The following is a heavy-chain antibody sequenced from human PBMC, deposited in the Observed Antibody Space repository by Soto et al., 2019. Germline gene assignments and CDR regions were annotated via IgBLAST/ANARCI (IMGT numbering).Heavy chain of an antibody. D-gene: IGHD2-15*01. J-gene: IGHJ6*02. CDR2: INPNSGGT. Sequence: AASVKVSCKASGYTFTGYYMHWVRQAPGQGLEWMGWINPNSGGTNYAQKFQGWVTMTRDTSISTAYMELSRLRSDDTAVYYCARGSLVVAAPPWYYYYYGMDVWGQGTTVTVSS. V-gene: IGHV1-2*04. CDR1: GYTFTGYY. CDR3: ARGSLVVAAPPWYYYYYGMDV.